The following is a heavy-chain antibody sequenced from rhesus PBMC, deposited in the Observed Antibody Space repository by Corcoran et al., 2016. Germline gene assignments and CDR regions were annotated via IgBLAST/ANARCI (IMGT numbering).Heavy chain of an antibody. J-gene: IGHJ4*01. CDR3: ARGNFDY. V-gene: IGHV4-169*01. Sequence: QLQLQESGPGLVKPSETLSVTCAVSGGSISSSYWSWIRQAPGKGLEWIGYIYGRCSSTNYNPSLKSRVTLSVDTAKNQLSLKLSSVTTADTAVYYCARGNFDYWGQGVLVTVSS. CDR1: GGSISSSY. CDR2: IYGRCSST.